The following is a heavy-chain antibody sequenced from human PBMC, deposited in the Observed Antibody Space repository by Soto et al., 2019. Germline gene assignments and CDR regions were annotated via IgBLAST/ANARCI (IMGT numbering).Heavy chain of an antibody. CDR1: GGSISSYQ. D-gene: IGHD3-10*01. V-gene: IGHV4-59*01. CDR2: IYYSGST. J-gene: IGHJ3*02. CDR3: ARKFYYGSGSYSMDAFDM. Sequence: SETLSLTCTVSGGSISSYQWSWIRQPPGKGPDWIGNIYYSGSTNENPSLKSRVTISRDTSKNQISLKLRSVTAADTAVYYCARKFYYGSGSYSMDAFDMWGQGTMVTVSS.